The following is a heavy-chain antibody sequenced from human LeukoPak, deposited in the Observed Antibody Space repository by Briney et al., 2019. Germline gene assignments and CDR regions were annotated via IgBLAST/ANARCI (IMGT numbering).Heavy chain of an antibody. CDR3: AKAGKGGLRSLDY. CDR1: GFTFSSYG. D-gene: IGHD3-16*01. Sequence: PGRSLRLSCAASGFTFSSYGMHWVRQAPGKGLEWVAVISYDGGNKYYADSVKGRFTISRDNSKNTLYLQMNSLRAEDTAVYYCAKAGKGGLRSLDYWGQGTLVTVSS. V-gene: IGHV3-30*18. J-gene: IGHJ4*02. CDR2: ISYDGGNK.